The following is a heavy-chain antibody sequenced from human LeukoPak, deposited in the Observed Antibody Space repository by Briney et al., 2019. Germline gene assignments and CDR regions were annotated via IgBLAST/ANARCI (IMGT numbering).Heavy chain of an antibody. Sequence: ASVKVSCKASGYTFTSYDINWVRQATGHGLEWMGWMNPNSGNTGYAQKFQGRVTMTRNTSISTAYMELSSLRSEDTAVYYCARGVDIVATDQYWGQGTLVTVSS. D-gene: IGHD5-12*01. CDR1: GYTFTSYD. V-gene: IGHV1-8*01. J-gene: IGHJ4*02. CDR3: ARGVDIVATDQY. CDR2: MNPNSGNT.